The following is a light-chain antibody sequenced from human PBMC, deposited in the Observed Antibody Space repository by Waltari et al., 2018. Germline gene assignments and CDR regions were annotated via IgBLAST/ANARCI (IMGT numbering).Light chain of an antibody. Sequence: DIHMTQSPSSLSASIGDSVNITCRASHTIHTYLYWYRQRPGKAPDLLISSASTLQSAVPSRFSGSGSGTDFTLSIDTLQPEDFATYFCQQSYSRPLFTFGPGTKVYL. J-gene: IGKJ3*01. CDR1: HTIHTY. CDR3: QQSYSRPLFT. V-gene: IGKV1-39*01. CDR2: SAS.